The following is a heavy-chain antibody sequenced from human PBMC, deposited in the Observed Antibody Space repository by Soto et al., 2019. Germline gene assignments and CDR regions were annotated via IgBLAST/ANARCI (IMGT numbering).Heavy chain of an antibody. CDR2: ISSSSSYI. J-gene: IGHJ4*02. CDR3: ARDQGSGWYLDYFDY. CDR1: GFTFSSYS. Sequence: KPGGSLRLSCAASGFTFSSYSMNWVRQAPGKGLEWVSSISSSSSYIYYADSVKGRFTISRDNAKNSLYLQMNSRRAEDTAVYYCARDQGSGWYLDYFDYWGQGTLVTVSS. V-gene: IGHV3-21*01. D-gene: IGHD6-19*01.